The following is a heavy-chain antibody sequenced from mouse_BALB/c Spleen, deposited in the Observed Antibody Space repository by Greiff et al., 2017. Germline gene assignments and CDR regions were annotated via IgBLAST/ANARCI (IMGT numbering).Heavy chain of an antibody. CDR1: GFSLTSYG. J-gene: IGHJ4*01. V-gene: IGHV2-4-1*01. D-gene: IGHD2-1*01. Sequence: VQRVESGPGLVQPSQSLSITCTVSGFSLTSYGVHWVRQSPGKGLEWLGVIWSGGSTDYNAAFISRLSISKDNSKSQVFFKMNSLQADDTAIYYCARKRDYGNYYAMDYSGQGTSVTVSS. CDR3: ARKRDYGNYYAMDY. CDR2: IWSGGST.